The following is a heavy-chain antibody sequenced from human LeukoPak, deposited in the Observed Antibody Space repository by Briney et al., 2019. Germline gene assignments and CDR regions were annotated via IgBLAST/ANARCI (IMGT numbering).Heavy chain of an antibody. J-gene: IGHJ4*02. Sequence: SETLSLTCAVYGGSFSPYYWSWIRQPPEKGLEWIGEINHSGSTNYNPSLKSRVTISVDTSKNQFSLKLSSVTAADTAVYYCARGGLHCGGDCYVDHWGQGSLVTVSS. D-gene: IGHD2-21*02. CDR1: GGSFSPYY. V-gene: IGHV4-34*01. CDR3: ARGGLHCGGDCYVDH. CDR2: INHSGST.